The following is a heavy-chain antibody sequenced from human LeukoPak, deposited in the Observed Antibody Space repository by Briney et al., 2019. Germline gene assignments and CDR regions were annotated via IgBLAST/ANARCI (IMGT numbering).Heavy chain of an antibody. CDR3: ARRRDERGYKDIFDI. D-gene: IGHD5-18*01. J-gene: IGHJ3*02. CDR1: GYSFTTYW. CDR2: IYPGDSDT. V-gene: IGHV5-51*01. Sequence: GESLKISCKGSGYSFTTYWIGWARQMPGRGLEWMGIIYPGDSDTRYSPSFQGQVTISADKSIGTAYLQWSSLKASDTAMYYCARRRDERGYKDIFDIWGQGTMVTVSS.